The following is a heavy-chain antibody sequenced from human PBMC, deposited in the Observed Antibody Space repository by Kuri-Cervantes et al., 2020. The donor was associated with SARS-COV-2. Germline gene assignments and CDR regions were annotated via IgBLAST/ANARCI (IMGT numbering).Heavy chain of an antibody. CDR1: GYTFTSYA. V-gene: IGHV1-8*02. CDR3: ARLLYGALNGGAPRFDP. J-gene: IGHJ5*02. Sequence: ASVKVSCKASGYTFTSYAMNWVRQAPGQGLEWMGWMNPNSGNTGYAQKFQGRVTMTRNTSISTAYMELSSLRSEDTAVYYCARLLYGALNGGAPRFDPWGQGTLVTVSS. CDR2: MNPNSGNT. D-gene: IGHD4-17*01.